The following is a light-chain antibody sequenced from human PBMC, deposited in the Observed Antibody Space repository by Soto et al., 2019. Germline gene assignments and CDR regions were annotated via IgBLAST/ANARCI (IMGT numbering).Light chain of an antibody. CDR2: KVS. Sequence: DVVMTQSPLSLPVTLGQPASISCRSSQSLVYSDGNTYLNWFQQRPGQSPRRLIYKVSNRDSGVPDRFSGSGSGTEFTLTISSLQPDDSATYYCQRYNTYPLTFGGGTKVDI. CDR3: QRYNTYPLT. CDR1: QSLVYSDGNTY. J-gene: IGKJ4*01. V-gene: IGKV2-30*01.